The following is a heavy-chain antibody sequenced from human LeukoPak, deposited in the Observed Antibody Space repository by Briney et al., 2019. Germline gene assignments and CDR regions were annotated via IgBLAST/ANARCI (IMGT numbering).Heavy chain of an antibody. CDR1: GFTDSNSY. V-gene: IGHV3-66*01. CDR2: LYSRRST. D-gene: IGHD2-15*01. J-gene: IGHJ3*02. CDR3: ARTLTWYDAFDI. Sequence: GGSLRLSCAASGFTDSNSYINWVRQAPGKGLEWVSVLYSRRSTYYADSVKCRFTISRDTSKNTVYLQMDSLRAEDTAVYYCARTLTWYDAFDIWGQGTMVTVSS.